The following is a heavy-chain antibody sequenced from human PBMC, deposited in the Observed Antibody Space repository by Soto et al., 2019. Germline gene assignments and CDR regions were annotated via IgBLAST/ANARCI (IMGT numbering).Heavy chain of an antibody. CDR3: ASLYYDFWSAISTATRYYFDY. Sequence: SETLSLTCAVYGGSFSGYYWSWIRQPPGKGLEWIGEINHSGGANYNPSLKSRVTISVDKSKNQFSLKLSSVTAADTAVYYCASLYYDFWSAISTATRYYFDYWGQGTLVTVSS. CDR2: INHSGGA. V-gene: IGHV4-34*01. J-gene: IGHJ4*02. D-gene: IGHD3-3*01. CDR1: GGSFSGYY.